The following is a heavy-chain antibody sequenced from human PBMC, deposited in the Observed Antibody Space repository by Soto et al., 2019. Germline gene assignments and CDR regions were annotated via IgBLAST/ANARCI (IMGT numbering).Heavy chain of an antibody. D-gene: IGHD3-3*01. CDR3: AKRYYYDFWSGPRMDV. Sequence: PGGSLRLSCAASGFTFSSYAMSWVRQAPGKGLEWVSAISGSGGSTYYADSVKGRFTISRDNSKNTLYLQMNSLRAEDTAVYYCAKRYYYDFWSGPRMDVWGKGTTVTVSS. J-gene: IGHJ6*04. CDR2: ISGSGGST. CDR1: GFTFSSYA. V-gene: IGHV3-23*01.